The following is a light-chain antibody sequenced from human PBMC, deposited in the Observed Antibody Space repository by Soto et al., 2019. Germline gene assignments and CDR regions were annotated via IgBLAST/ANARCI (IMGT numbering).Light chain of an antibody. J-gene: IGLJ3*02. V-gene: IGLV2-14*01. CDR2: DVD. Sequence: QSALTQPASVSGSPGQSITISCTGTSSDVGGYNFVSWYQQHPGKAPKLMIYDVDYRPSGVSNRFSGSKSGNTASLTISGLQADDEADYYCSSYRSSNTVVFGGGTKVTVL. CDR1: SSDVGGYNF. CDR3: SSYRSSNTVV.